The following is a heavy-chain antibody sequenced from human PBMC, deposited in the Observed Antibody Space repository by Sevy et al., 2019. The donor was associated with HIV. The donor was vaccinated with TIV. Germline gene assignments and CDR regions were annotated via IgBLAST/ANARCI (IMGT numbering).Heavy chain of an antibody. V-gene: IGHV1-2*02. CDR3: ARAGRGHYFDY. CDR2: INPNRGGT. Sequence: ASVKVSCKASGYTFTGYYMHWVRQAPGQGLEWMGWINPNRGGTNYAQKFQGRVTMTRDTSISTAYMELSRLRSDDTAVYYCARAGRGHYFDYWGQGTLVTVSS. J-gene: IGHJ4*02. CDR1: GYTFTGYY.